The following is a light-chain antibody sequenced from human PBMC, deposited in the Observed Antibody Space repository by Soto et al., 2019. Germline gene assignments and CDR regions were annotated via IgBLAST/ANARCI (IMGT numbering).Light chain of an antibody. CDR2: DAS. J-gene: IGKJ5*01. CDR1: RNIKTS. CDR3: QQYNNWPIT. Sequence: DIQMTQSPSSVSASVGDRVTITCRASRNIKTSLAWYQQRPGKGPELLIYDASTLQSGVPSRISGSGSGTEFTLTISRLQPEDFATFYCQQYNNWPITFGQGTRLEIK. V-gene: IGKV1-12*01.